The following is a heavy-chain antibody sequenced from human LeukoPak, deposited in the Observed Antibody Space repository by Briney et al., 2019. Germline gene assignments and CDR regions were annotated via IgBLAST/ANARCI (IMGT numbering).Heavy chain of an antibody. CDR2: IYYSGST. V-gene: IGHV4-30-4*01. CDR3: ARARASVVPAAINY. Sequence: SQTLSLTCTVSGGSISSGDYYWSWIRQPPGKGLEWIGYIYYSGSTYYNPSLKSRVTTSVDTSKNQFSLKLSSVTAADTAVYYCARARASVVPAAINYWGQGTLVTVSS. CDR1: GGSISSGDYY. J-gene: IGHJ4*02. D-gene: IGHD2-2*01.